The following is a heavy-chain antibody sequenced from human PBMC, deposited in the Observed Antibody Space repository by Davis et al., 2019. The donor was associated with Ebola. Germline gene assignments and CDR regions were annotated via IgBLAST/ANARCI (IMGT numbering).Heavy chain of an antibody. CDR2: ISYDGSNK. CDR1: GFTFSSYA. V-gene: IGHV3-30-3*01. J-gene: IGHJ6*02. D-gene: IGHD3-22*01. Sequence: GESLKISCAASGFTFSSYAMHWVRQAPGKGLEWVAVISYDGSNKYYADSVKGRFTISRDNSKNTLYLQMNSLRAEDTAVYYCARDNYYDSSGYLYYYYYGMDVWGQGTTVTVSS. CDR3: ARDNYYDSSGYLYYYYYGMDV.